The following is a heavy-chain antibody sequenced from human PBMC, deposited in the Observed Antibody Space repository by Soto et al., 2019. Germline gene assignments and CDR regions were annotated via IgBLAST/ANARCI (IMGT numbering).Heavy chain of an antibody. CDR3: AKDTLYPVVSYFYYGLDV. CDR2: VSFDGTNT. J-gene: IGHJ6*02. V-gene: IGHV3-30*18. D-gene: IGHD2-8*01. Sequence: QGQRVESGGGVVQAGQSLRLSCAASGFVFADYGVHWVRQAPGKGLEWVAVVSFDGTNTFYADSVKGRFTISQDNSNNTLYLQMNSLRTEDTAVYYCAKDTLYPVVSYFYYGLDVWGQGTTVTVSS. CDR1: GFVFADYG.